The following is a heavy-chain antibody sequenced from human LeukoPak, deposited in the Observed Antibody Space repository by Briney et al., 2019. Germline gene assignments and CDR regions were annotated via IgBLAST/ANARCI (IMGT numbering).Heavy chain of an antibody. CDR2: ISYDGNNK. Sequence: GRSLRLSCAASGFTFSSYGMHWVRQAPGKGLEWVAIISYDGNNKYYAGSVKGRYAISRDNSKDTLYLQMNSVRAEDTAMYYCAKDREVWFGELSSPGGRGVWGQGTTGTVSS. V-gene: IGHV3-30*18. CDR3: AKDREVWFGELSSPGGRGV. D-gene: IGHD3-10*01. J-gene: IGHJ6*02. CDR1: GFTFSSYG.